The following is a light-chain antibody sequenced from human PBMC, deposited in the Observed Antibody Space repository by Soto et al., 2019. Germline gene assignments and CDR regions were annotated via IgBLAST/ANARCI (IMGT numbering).Light chain of an antibody. CDR1: SSDVGGYNY. CDR3: SSYTSIITVV. Sequence: QSALTQPASVSGSPGQSITISCTGTSSDVGGYNYVSWYQHHPGKAPKLLIYDVNNRPSGVSYRFSGSKSGNTASLTISGLQTEDEADYYCSSYTSIITVVFGGGTKVTVL. V-gene: IGLV2-14*01. CDR2: DVN. J-gene: IGLJ2*01.